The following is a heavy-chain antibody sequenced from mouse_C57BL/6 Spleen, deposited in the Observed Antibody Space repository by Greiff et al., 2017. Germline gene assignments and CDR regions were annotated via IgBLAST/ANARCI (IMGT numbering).Heavy chain of an antibody. Sequence: QVQLQQPGAELVRPGSSVKLSCKASGYTFTSYWMHWVKQRPIQGLEWIGNIDPSDSETHYNQKFKDKATLTVDKSSSTAYMQLSSLTSEDSAVYYYARYAYGYDVFDYWGQGTTLTVSS. J-gene: IGHJ2*01. D-gene: IGHD2-2*01. CDR2: IDPSDSET. CDR1: GYTFTSYW. V-gene: IGHV1-52*01. CDR3: ARYAYGYDVFDY.